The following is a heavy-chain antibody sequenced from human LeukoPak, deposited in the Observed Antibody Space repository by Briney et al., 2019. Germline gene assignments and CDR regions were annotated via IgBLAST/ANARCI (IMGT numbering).Heavy chain of an antibody. CDR1: NYSITSGYF. D-gene: IGHD3-22*01. CDR2: IYHSGTT. Sequence: KTSETLSLTCAVSNYSITSGYFWGWIRQPPGKGLEWIASIYHSGTTYYNPSLRNRVTLFVDTSKNQFSLKLTSLTAADTAVYYCARDGVFHDSDGYSLDYWGQGTLVTVSS. J-gene: IGHJ4*02. V-gene: IGHV4-38-2*02. CDR3: ARDGVFHDSDGYSLDY.